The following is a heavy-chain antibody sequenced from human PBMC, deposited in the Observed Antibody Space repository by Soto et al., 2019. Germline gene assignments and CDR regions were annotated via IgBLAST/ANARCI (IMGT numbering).Heavy chain of an antibody. CDR2: IYTGGAT. J-gene: IGHJ4*02. D-gene: IGHD3-3*01. CDR1: GFTVVSHY. Sequence: GGSLRLSCAASGFTVVSHYMSWVRQAPGKGLEWVSVIYTGGATYYADSVKGRFTISRDNSKNTLHLQMNSLRADDTAVYYCATSPRDFYFDSWGQVILVTVSS. V-gene: IGHV3-53*01. CDR3: ATSPRDFYFDS.